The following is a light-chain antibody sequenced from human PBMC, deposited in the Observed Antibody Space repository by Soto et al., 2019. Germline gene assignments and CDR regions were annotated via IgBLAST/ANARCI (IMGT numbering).Light chain of an antibody. CDR2: RDG. Sequence: QSVLTQPPSASGTPGQSLTISCSGSSSNIGSHFVYWYQHLPGTAPKLLIFRDGQRPSGVPARFFGSKYGTSASLAITGLRSEDEADYYCALWYQSRTGLVFGGGTKLTVL. J-gene: IGLJ3*02. V-gene: IGLV1-47*01. CDR1: SSNIGSHF. CDR3: ALWYQSRTGLV.